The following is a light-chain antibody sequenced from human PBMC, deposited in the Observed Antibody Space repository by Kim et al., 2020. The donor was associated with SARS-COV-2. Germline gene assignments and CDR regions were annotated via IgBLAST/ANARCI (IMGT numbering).Light chain of an antibody. CDR2: DVS. CDR1: SSDVGGYNY. J-gene: IGLJ3*02. CDR3: SSYTSSSTRV. Sequence: GQSITISCTGTSSDVGGYNYVSWYQQHPGKAPNLMIYDVSNRPSGVSNRFSGSKSGNTASLTISGLQAEVEADYYCSSYTSSSTRVFGGGTKLTVL. V-gene: IGLV2-14*03.